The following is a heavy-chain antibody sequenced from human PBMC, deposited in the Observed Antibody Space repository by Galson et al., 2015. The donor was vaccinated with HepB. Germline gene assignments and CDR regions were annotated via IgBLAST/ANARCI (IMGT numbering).Heavy chain of an antibody. D-gene: IGHD2-21*01. J-gene: IGHJ4*02. V-gene: IGHV2-5*01. CDR3: ARRMWWALDF. Sequence: PALVKPTQTLTLTCTFSGFALSTSGVAMGWIRQPPGKALEWLASISWNDNKRYSPSLKSRLTITKDTSKNQVVLTMTNMDPVDTAAYYCARRMWWALDFWRQGTLVTVSS. CDR2: ISWNDNK. CDR1: GFALSTSGVA.